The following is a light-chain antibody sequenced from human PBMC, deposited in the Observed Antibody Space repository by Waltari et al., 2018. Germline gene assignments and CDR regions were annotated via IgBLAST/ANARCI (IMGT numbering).Light chain of an antibody. CDR1: AFPKQY. Sequence: SYELTQPPSVSVSPGQTARITCSGDAFPKQYAYWYQQKPGQAPVLVIYKDSERPSRIPERFSGSSSGTTVTLTITGVQAEDEADYYCQSADNSGTYYVFGTGTKVTVL. CDR2: KDS. CDR3: QSADNSGTYYV. V-gene: IGLV3-25*03. J-gene: IGLJ1*01.